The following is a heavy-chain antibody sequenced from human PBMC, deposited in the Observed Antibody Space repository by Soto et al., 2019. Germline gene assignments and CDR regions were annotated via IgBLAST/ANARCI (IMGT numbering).Heavy chain of an antibody. V-gene: IGHV1-69*13. CDR1: GGTFSSYA. Sequence: SVKVSCKASGGTFSSYAISWVRQAPGQGLEWMGGIIPIFGTANYAQKFQGRVTITADESTSTAYMELSSLRSEDTAVYYCGRGYYDFWSGYYYYYYYGMDVWGQGTTVTVSS. J-gene: IGHJ6*02. CDR3: GRGYYDFWSGYYYYYYYGMDV. D-gene: IGHD3-3*01. CDR2: IIPIFGTA.